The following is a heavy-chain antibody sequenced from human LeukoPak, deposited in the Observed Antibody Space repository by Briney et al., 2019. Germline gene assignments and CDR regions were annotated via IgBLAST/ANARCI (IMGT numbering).Heavy chain of an antibody. D-gene: IGHD2-2*01. CDR1: GDSISSGTSY. V-gene: IGHV4-39*01. CDR2: IYYSGIT. Sequence: PSETLSLTCTVSGDSISSGTSYWGWIRQPPGKGPQWIGTIYYSGITYYNPSLKSRVTISVDTSKNQFSLKLSSVTAADTAVYYCARHRRPVVPARGMDVWGQGTPVTVSS. CDR3: ARHRRPVVPARGMDV. J-gene: IGHJ6*02.